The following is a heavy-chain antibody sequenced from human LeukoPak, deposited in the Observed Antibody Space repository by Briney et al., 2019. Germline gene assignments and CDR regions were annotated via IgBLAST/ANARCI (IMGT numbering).Heavy chain of an antibody. J-gene: IGHJ3*01. CDR2: ITANGGYT. CDR1: GFGFSSHW. D-gene: IGHD4-17*01. V-gene: IGHV3-23*01. Sequence: PGESLRLSCAASGFGFSSHWMHWVRQAPGKGLVWVSAITANGGYTLYADAVKGRFTVSRDNSKNTLYLQINSLRPEDTAMYYCAKDPNGDYIGAFDFWGQGTMVTVSS. CDR3: AKDPNGDYIGAFDF.